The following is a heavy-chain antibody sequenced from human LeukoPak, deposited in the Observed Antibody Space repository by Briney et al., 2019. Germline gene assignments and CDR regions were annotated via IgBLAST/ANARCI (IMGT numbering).Heavy chain of an antibody. Sequence: GSLRLSCAASGFPFSSYGMHWVRQAPGKGLEWVAVIWYDGSNKYYADSVKGRFTISRDNSKNTLYLQMNSLRAEDTAVYYCAKDTTLYYFDYWGQGTLVTVSS. J-gene: IGHJ4*02. V-gene: IGHV3-33*06. CDR3: AKDTTLYYFDY. D-gene: IGHD1-14*01. CDR2: IWYDGSNK. CDR1: GFPFSSYG.